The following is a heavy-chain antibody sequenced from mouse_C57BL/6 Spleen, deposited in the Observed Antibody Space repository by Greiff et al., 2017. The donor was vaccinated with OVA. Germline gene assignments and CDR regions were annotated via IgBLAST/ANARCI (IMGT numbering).Heavy chain of an antibody. V-gene: IGHV1-52*01. CDR3: AREGPSGRSDVWYFDV. J-gene: IGHJ1*03. Sequence: VQLQQPGAELVRPGSSVKLSCKASGYTFTSYWLHWVKQRPIQGLEWIGNIHPSDSDTHYNQKFKDKATLTVDKSSSTAYMQRSSLTSEDSAVSYGAREGPSGRSDVWYFDVWGTGTTVTVSS. CDR1: GYTFTSYW. D-gene: IGHD1-1*01. CDR2: IHPSDSDT.